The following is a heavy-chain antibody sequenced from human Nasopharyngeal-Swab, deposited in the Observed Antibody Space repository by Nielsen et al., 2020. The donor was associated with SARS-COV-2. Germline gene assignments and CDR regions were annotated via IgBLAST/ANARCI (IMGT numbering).Heavy chain of an antibody. V-gene: IGHV3-30*03. D-gene: IGHD2-15*01. CDR3: ASLRADTPDFAY. J-gene: IGHJ4*02. CDR2: ISSDGSDK. CDR1: GFTFSRWP. Sequence: GESLKISCVASGFTFSRWPMHWVRQAPGKGLEWVTVISSDGSDKQYVDSVKGRFTISRDNSKNTLYLQVKSLRADDTGVYYCASLRADTPDFAYLGQGTLVTVSS.